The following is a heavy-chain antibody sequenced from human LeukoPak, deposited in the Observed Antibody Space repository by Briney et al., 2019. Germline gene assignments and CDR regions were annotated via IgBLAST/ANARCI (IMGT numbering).Heavy chain of an antibody. D-gene: IGHD3-9*01. CDR2: INHSGST. CDR1: GGSFSGCY. V-gene: IGHV4-34*01. J-gene: IGHJ3*02. CDR3: ARALRYFDWLGAFDI. Sequence: SETLSLTCAVYGGSFSGCYWSWIRQPPGKGLEWIGEINHSGSTNYNPSLKSRVTISVDTSKNQFSLKLSSVTAADTAVYYCARALRYFDWLGAFDIWGQGTMVTVSS.